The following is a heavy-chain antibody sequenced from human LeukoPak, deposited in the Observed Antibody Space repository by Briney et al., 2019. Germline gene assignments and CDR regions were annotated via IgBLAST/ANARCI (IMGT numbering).Heavy chain of an antibody. CDR1: GLTFSSYA. D-gene: IGHD1-26*01. J-gene: IGHJ4*02. CDR2: ISYDGSNK. V-gene: IGHV3-30-3*01. CDR3: ARDRVGATDYFDY. Sequence: GGSLRLSCAASGLTFSSYAMHWVRQDPGKGLEWVAVISYDGSNKYYADSVKGRFTISRDNSKNTLYLQMNSLRAEDTAVYYCARDRVGATDYFDYWGQGTLVTVSS.